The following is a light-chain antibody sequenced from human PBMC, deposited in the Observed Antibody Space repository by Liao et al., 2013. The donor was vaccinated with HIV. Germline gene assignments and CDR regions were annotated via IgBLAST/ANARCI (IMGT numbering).Light chain of an antibody. CDR2: QDT. CDR1: QLTNILENKY. V-gene: IGLV3-1*01. J-gene: IGLJ2*01. CDR3: QAWGSSPAHVV. Sequence: SYGLTQPPSVSVSPGQTATITCYGDQLTNILENKYLHWYQQKPGQSPVLVIYQDTKRPSGIPERFSGSNSGNTATLTISGTQAMDEADFFCQAWGSSPAHVVFGGGTRLTVL.